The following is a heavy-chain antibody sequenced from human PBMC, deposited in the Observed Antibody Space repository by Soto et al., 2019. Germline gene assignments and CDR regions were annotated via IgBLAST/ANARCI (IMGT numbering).Heavy chain of an antibody. J-gene: IGHJ4*02. CDR1: GFTFRSYG. V-gene: IGHV3-30*18. CDR3: AKDVSIAAADYHFDY. D-gene: IGHD6-13*01. CDR2: ISYDGGNK. Sequence: PGGSLRLSFAASGFTFRSYGMHWVRQAPGKGLEWVAVISYDGGNKYYADSVNGRVTISRDNSKNTLYLQMNSLRAEDTAVYYCAKDVSIAAADYHFDYWGQGTRVTVSS.